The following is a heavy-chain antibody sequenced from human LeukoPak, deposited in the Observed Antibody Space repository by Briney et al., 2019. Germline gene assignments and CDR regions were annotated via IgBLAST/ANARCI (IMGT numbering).Heavy chain of an antibody. CDR3: ARRSSGYISSY. D-gene: IGHD3-22*01. Sequence: SSVKVSCKASGYTFTSYGISWVRQAPGQGLEWMGWISAYNGNTNYAQKLQGRVTMTTDTSTSTAYMELRSLRSDDTVVYYCARRSSGYISSYWGQGTLVTVSS. V-gene: IGHV1-18*01. CDR2: ISAYNGNT. J-gene: IGHJ4*02. CDR1: GYTFTSYG.